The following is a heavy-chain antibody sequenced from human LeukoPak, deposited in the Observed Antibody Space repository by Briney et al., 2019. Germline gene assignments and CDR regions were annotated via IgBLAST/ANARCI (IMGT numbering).Heavy chain of an antibody. CDR2: INPSGAGT. V-gene: IGHV1-46*01. D-gene: IGHD6-19*01. CDR1: GYTFTSYG. Sequence: ASVKVSCKASGYTFTSYGISWVRQAPGQGLEWMGIINPSGAGTNYAQKFQGRVTMTRDTSTSTVYMELSSLRSEDTAVYYCAKTSSAWYFDSWGQGTLVTVSS. CDR3: AKTSSAWYFDS. J-gene: IGHJ4*02.